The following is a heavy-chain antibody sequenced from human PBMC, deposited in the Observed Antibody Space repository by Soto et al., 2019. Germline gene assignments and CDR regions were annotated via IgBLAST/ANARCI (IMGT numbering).Heavy chain of an antibody. CDR1: GDTFTDYD. Sequence: QVQLMQSGAEVKKPRASVKVSSKASGDTFTDYDIHWVRQAPGQGIAWMGTVSPSGGHTTYAQHFLGRVTMTRDTSTSTLYMELTSLTSDDTAVYYCARGGHVVVVTAALDYWGQGTLVTVSS. D-gene: IGHD2-21*02. V-gene: IGHV1-46*01. CDR2: VSPSGGHT. CDR3: ARGGHVVVVTAALDY. J-gene: IGHJ4*02.